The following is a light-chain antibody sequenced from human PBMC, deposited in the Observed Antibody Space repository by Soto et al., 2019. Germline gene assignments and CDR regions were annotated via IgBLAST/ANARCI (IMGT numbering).Light chain of an antibody. CDR1: SSDVGGYNY. CDR3: SSYTSSSNLMV. J-gene: IGLJ2*01. CDR2: DVS. V-gene: IGLV2-14*01. Sequence: QSALTQPASVSGSPGQSITISCTGTSSDVGGYNYVSWYQQYPGKAPKVMIYDVSNRPSGVSNRFSGSKSGNTASLTISGLQAEDEADYYCSSYTSSSNLMVFGGGTKLTV.